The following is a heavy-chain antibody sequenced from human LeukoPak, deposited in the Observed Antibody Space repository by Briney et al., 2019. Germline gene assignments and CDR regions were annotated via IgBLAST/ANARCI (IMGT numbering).Heavy chain of an antibody. J-gene: IGHJ4*02. CDR1: EFTVSTYG. Sequence: PGGSLRLSCAASEFTVSTYGFHWVRQAPGKGVDWVAVIWYDGTIAYYGDSVKGRFTVSKDNSKNTLYLQMNSLRAEDTAVYYCARDWALTGFDYWGQETLVTVSS. CDR2: IWYDGTIA. CDR3: ARDWALTGFDY. D-gene: IGHD3-9*01. V-gene: IGHV3-33*01.